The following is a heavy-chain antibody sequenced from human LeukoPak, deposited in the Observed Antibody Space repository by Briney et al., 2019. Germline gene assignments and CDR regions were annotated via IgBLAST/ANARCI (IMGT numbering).Heavy chain of an antibody. CDR2: TSADERIK. CDR3: ARDPVLGAPDYLDY. J-gene: IGHJ4*02. D-gene: IGHD1-26*01. Sequence: GRSLRLSCTVSGFPFNDYVIHWVRQAPGKGLEWVAVTSADERIKIYNDSVRGRFTISRDNSKNTQYLQMNSLRVEDTAVYYCARDPVLGAPDYLDYWGRGTLVNVSS. CDR1: GFPFNDYV. V-gene: IGHV3-30*03.